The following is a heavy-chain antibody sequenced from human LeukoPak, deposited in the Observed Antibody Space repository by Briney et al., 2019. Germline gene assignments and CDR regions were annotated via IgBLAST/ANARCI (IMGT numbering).Heavy chain of an antibody. CDR2: IYPGDSDT. D-gene: IGHD6-13*01. V-gene: IGHV5-51*01. Sequence: GESLQTCCMDSGSSFTSYWSCLGRQTPGKGLEWMGIIYPGDSDTRYSPSFQGQVTISADKSTSTAYLHWSSLKASATAIYYCARNINIAGPGGFDYWGQGTLVTVSS. CDR1: GSSFTSYW. CDR3: ARNINIAGPGGFDY. J-gene: IGHJ4*02.